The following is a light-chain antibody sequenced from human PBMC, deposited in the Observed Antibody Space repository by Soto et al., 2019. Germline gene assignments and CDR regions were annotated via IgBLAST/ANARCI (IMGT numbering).Light chain of an antibody. CDR3: SSYAGSNNYV. J-gene: IGLJ1*01. CDR2: EVS. CDR1: SIDVGGYNY. V-gene: IGLV2-8*01. Sequence: QSALTQPPSASGSPGQSVTISCTGTSIDVGGYNYVSWYQQNPGKAPKLMIYEVSKRPSGVPDRFSGSKSGNTASLTVSGLQAEDEADYYCSSYAGSNNYVFGTGTKVTVL.